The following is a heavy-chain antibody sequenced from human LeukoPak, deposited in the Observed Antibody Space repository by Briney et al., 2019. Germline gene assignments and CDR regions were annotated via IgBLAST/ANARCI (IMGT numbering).Heavy chain of an antibody. CDR3: ARSDYTTSWYSGFDY. CDR2: INPNSGGT. D-gene: IGHD6-13*01. V-gene: IGHV1-2*02. Sequence: ASVKVSCKASGYTFTGYYMHWVRQAPGQGLEWMGWINPNSGGTNYARKFQGRVTMTRDTSISTAYMELSRLRSDDTAVYFCARSDYTTSWYSGFDYWGQGTLVTVSS. CDR1: GYTFTGYY. J-gene: IGHJ4*02.